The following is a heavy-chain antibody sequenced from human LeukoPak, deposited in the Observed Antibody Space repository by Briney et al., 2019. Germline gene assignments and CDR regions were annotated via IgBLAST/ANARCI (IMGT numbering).Heavy chain of an antibody. CDR3: APPLCFGEPTAEY. D-gene: IGHD3-10*01. J-gene: IGHJ4*02. V-gene: IGHV3-15*01. CDR1: GLTFSYAW. CDR2: SKSKTDGGTT. Sequence: GGSLRLSCAASGLTFSYAWMKWVRQAPGKGLDRLRPSKSKTDGGTTDYAALVSGRFTISRNNSKDPLYSQKHTLKTEDTAVYYPAPPLCFGEPTAEYWGPRNL.